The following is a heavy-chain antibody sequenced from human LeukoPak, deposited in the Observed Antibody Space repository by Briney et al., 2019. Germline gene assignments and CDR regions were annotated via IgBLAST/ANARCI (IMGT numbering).Heavy chain of an antibody. J-gene: IGHJ4*02. CDR1: GDSISSYY. Sequence: SETLSLTCTVSGDSISSYYWSWIRQPPGRGLEWSGYMYYSGSTNYNPSLKSRVTISMGTSKDQFSLKLSSVTAADTAVYYCARARYSSSGKYYFDYWGQGTLVTDSS. D-gene: IGHD6-13*01. V-gene: IGHV4-59*01. CDR3: ARARYSSSGKYYFDY. CDR2: MYYSGST.